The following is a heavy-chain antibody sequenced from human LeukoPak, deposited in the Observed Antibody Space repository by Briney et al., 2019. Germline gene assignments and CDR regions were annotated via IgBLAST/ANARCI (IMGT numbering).Heavy chain of an antibody. D-gene: IGHD6-13*01. V-gene: IGHV1-18*01. Sequence: ASVKVSCKASGYTFTSYGISWVRQAPGQGLEWMGWISPYNGNTNYAQKLQGRVTMTTDTSTSTAYMELRSLRSDDTAVYYCARGITWYSSSWSPSDYWGQGTLVTVSS. CDR2: ISPYNGNT. J-gene: IGHJ4*02. CDR3: ARGITWYSSSWSPSDY. CDR1: GYTFTSYG.